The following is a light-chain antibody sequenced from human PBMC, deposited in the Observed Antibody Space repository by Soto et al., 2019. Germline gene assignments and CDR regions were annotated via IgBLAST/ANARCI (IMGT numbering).Light chain of an antibody. CDR2: DVS. V-gene: IGLV2-11*01. Sequence: QSVLTQPRSVSGSPGQSVTISCTGTSSDVGGYNYVSWYQQHPGKAPKLMIYDVSKRPSGVPDRFSGSKSGNTASLTISGLQAEDEADYYCCSYAGRYSYVFGTGPKVTV. J-gene: IGLJ1*01. CDR1: SSDVGGYNY. CDR3: CSYAGRYSYV.